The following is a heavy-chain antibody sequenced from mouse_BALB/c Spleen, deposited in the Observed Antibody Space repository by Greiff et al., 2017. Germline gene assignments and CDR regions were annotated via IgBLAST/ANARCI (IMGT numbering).Heavy chain of an antibody. J-gene: IGHJ3*01. CDR3: ARQLGLREAFAY. Sequence: VQLQQSGPSLVQPSQTLSLTCSVTGDSITSCYWNWIRKFPGNKLEYMGYISYSGSTYYNPSLISRISITRDTSKNQYYLQLNSVTTEDTATYYCARQLGLREAFAYWGQGTLVTVSA. V-gene: IGHV3-8*02. CDR1: GDSITSCY. CDR2: ISYSGST. D-gene: IGHD3-1*01.